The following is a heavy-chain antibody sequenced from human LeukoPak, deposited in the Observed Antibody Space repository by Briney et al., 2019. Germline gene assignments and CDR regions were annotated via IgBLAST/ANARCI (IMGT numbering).Heavy chain of an antibody. J-gene: IGHJ4*02. CDR2: MRRDGNEI. Sequence: GGSLRLSCSASGFTFSTYWMSWVRQAPGKGLEWVANMRRDGNEIYYLDSVRGRFTISRDNAKNSLYLQMNSLRAEDTAVYYCAPSWGYDSSFPYYFDYWGQGTLVTVSS. D-gene: IGHD3-22*01. CDR1: GFTFSTYW. CDR3: APSWGYDSSFPYYFDY. V-gene: IGHV3-7*01.